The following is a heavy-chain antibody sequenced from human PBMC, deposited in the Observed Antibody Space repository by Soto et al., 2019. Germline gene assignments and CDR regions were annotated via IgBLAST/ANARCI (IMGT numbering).Heavy chain of an antibody. D-gene: IGHD3-22*01. CDR3: ARDHYDSSGYWSNYYYYGMDV. Sequence: ASVKVSCKASGYTFTSYGISWVRQAPGRGLEWMGWISAYNGNTNYAQKLQGRVTMTTDTSTSTAYMELSSLRSEDTAVYYCARDHYDSSGYWSNYYYYGMDVWGQGTTVTVSS. J-gene: IGHJ6*02. V-gene: IGHV1-18*04. CDR2: ISAYNGNT. CDR1: GYTFTSYG.